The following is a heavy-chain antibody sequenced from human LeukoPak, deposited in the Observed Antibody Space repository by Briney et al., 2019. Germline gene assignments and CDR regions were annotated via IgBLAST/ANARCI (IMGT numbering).Heavy chain of an antibody. Sequence: SQTLSLTCTVSGGSISSGSYYWSWLRQPAGKGLEWIGRIYTSGSTNYNPSLKSRVTISVDTSKNQFSLKLTSVTAADTAVYYCARLGRFGALLPYYYYMDVWGKGTTVTVSS. J-gene: IGHJ6*03. D-gene: IGHD3-10*01. CDR3: ARLGRFGALLPYYYYMDV. V-gene: IGHV4-61*02. CDR2: IYTSGST. CDR1: GGSISSGSYY.